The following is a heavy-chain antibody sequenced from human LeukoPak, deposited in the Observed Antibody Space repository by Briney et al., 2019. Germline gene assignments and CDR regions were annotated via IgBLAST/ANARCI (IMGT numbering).Heavy chain of an antibody. CDR3: ARYCSFINCYSFDY. CDR2: IKLDGSEI. V-gene: IGHV3-7*01. CDR1: GFTFSSYW. Sequence: PGGSLRLSCAASGFTFSSYWMSWVRPAPGKGLECVANIKLDGSEIYYVDSVKGRFTISRDNAKNSVFLHMNSLRAEDTAVYYCARYCSFINCYSFDYWGKGTLVTVSS. D-gene: IGHD2-2*01. J-gene: IGHJ4*02.